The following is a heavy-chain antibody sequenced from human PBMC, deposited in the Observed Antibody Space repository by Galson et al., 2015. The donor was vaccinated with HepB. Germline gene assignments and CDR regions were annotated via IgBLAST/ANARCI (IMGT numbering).Heavy chain of an antibody. CDR3: ATYSGYDHRPDYYNYYYMDV. D-gene: IGHD5-12*01. Sequence: SLRLSCAASGFSVSSNYMSWVRQAPGKGLEWVSVIYSGGSTNYVDSAKGRFTISRDNSKNTLYLQMNSLRVEDTAVYYCATYSGYDHRPDYYNYYYMDVWGKGTTVTVSS. V-gene: IGHV3-53*01. CDR2: IYSGGST. J-gene: IGHJ6*03. CDR1: GFSVSSNY.